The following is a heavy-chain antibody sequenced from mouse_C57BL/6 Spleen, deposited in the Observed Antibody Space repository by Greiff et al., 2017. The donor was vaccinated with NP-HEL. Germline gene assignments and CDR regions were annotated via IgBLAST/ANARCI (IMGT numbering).Heavy chain of an antibody. J-gene: IGHJ2*01. D-gene: IGHD1-1*01. CDR3: ARHLYGSSHFDY. CDR1: GFTFSSYG. V-gene: IGHV5-6*01. Sequence: EVQLVESGGDLVKPGGSLKLSCAASGFTFSSYGMSWVRQTPDKRLEWVATISSGGSYTYYPDSVKGRSTISRDNAKNTLYLQMSSLKSEDTAMYYCARHLYGSSHFDYWGQGTTLTVSS. CDR2: ISSGGSYT.